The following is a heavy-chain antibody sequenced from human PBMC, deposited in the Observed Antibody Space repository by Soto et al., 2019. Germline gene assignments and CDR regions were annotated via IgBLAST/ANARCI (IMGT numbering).Heavy chain of an antibody. V-gene: IGHV1-18*01. D-gene: IGHD5-12*01. CDR1: GYTFTSYG. CDR2: ISAYNGNT. Sequence: ASVKVSCKASGYTFTSYGISWVRQAPGQGLEWMGWISAYNGNTNYAQKLQGRVTMTTDTSKNQFSLKLSSVTAADTAVYYCAGGHSGYDSDYWGQGTLVTVSS. J-gene: IGHJ4*02. CDR3: AGGHSGYDSDY.